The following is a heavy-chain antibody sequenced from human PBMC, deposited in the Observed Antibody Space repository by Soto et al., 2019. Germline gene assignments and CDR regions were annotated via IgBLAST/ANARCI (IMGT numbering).Heavy chain of an antibody. J-gene: IGHJ4*02. Sequence: GASVKVSCKVSGYSLTELSMHWVRQAPGKGLEWMGGFDPEDGETIYAQKFQGRVTMTEDTSTDTAFMELSSLRSEDTAVYYCVTSDMGVAAAVTRELYFDYWGQGTLVTVSS. V-gene: IGHV1-24*01. CDR2: FDPEDGET. CDR3: VTSDMGVAAAVTRELYFDY. CDR1: GYSLTELS. D-gene: IGHD6-13*01.